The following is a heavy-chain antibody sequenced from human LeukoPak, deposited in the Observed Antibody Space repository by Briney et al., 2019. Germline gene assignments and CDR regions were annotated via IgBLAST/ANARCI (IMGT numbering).Heavy chain of an antibody. V-gene: IGHV4-30-2*01. J-gene: IGHJ3*02. CDR1: GGSVNDGGFS. Sequence: SQTLSLTCTVSGGSVNDGGFSWSWIRQPLGKGLEWIGYTHHSGTTYYSPSLRGRVTMSVDTSKNHFSLKLTSATAADTAVYFCARNNSNYAAFDIWGQGTMVTVSS. D-gene: IGHD1-7*01. CDR2: THHSGTT. CDR3: ARNNSNYAAFDI.